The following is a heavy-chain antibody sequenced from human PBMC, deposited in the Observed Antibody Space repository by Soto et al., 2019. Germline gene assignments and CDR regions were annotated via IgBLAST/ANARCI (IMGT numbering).Heavy chain of an antibody. Sequence: GGSLRLSCAASGFTFSSYGMHWVRQAPGKGLEWVAVIWYDGSNKYYADSVKGRFTISRDNSKNTLYLQMNSLRAEDTAVYYCARQSNTRRDGYNFAYWGQGTLVTVSS. CDR2: IWYDGSNK. J-gene: IGHJ4*02. D-gene: IGHD5-12*01. V-gene: IGHV3-33*01. CDR3: ARQSNTRRDGYNFAY. CDR1: GFTFSSYG.